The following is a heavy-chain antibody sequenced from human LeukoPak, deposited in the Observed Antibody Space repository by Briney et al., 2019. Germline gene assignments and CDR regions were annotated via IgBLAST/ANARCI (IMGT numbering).Heavy chain of an antibody. J-gene: IGHJ4*02. Sequence: SGTLSLTCSVSGDSISTSNNYWGWIRQPPGKGLEWIGCISHRVNTYYNPSLKSRVTISTDTSNNLFSLILTSVTAADTALYYCARGGYYNWDFDFWGQGALVTVSS. CDR2: ISHRVNT. CDR1: GDSISTSNNY. V-gene: IGHV4-39*07. CDR3: ARGGYYNWDFDF. D-gene: IGHD1-20*01.